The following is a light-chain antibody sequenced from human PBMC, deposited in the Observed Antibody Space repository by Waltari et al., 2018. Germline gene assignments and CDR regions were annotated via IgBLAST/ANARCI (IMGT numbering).Light chain of an antibody. J-gene: IGKJ4*01. Sequence: EIVMTQSPATLSVPPGERAPLSCRASQSVSSNLAWFQQKPGQAPRLLIYGASTRATGIPARFSGSGSGTEFTLTISSLQSEDFAVYYCQQYNNWPLTFGGGTKVEIK. CDR2: GAS. V-gene: IGKV3-15*01. CDR1: QSVSSN. CDR3: QQYNNWPLT.